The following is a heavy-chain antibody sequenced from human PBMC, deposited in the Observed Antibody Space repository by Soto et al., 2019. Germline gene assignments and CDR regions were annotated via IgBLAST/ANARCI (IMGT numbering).Heavy chain of an antibody. CDR3: ARDAYEFWSGLNWFDP. V-gene: IGHV1-2*04. Sequence: QVQLVQSGAEVKKPGASVKVSCKASGYTFTGYYMHWVRQAPGQGLEWMGWINPNSGGTNYAQKFQGWVTMTRDTAISTAYMELSRLRSDDTAVYYCARDAYEFWSGLNWFDPWGQGTLVTVSS. CDR2: INPNSGGT. J-gene: IGHJ5*02. CDR1: GYTFTGYY. D-gene: IGHD3-3*01.